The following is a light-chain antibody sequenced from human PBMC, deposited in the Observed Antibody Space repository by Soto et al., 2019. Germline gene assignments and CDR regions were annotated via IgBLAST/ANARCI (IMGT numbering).Light chain of an antibody. CDR3: SSYTSSSTLV. Sequence: QSALTQPASVSGSPGQSITISCTGTSSDVGGYNYVSWYQQHPGKAPKLMIYDVINRPSGGSNRFSGSKSGNTASLTISGLQAEDEADYYCSSYTSSSTLVFGGGTKVTVL. J-gene: IGLJ2*01. V-gene: IGLV2-14*01. CDR1: SSDVGGYNY. CDR2: DVI.